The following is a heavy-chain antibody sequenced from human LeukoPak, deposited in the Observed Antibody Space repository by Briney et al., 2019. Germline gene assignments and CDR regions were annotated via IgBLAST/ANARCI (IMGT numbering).Heavy chain of an antibody. CDR2: ISSSSYI. D-gene: IGHD5-12*01. CDR3: ARGREYSGYDDFDY. J-gene: IGHJ4*02. V-gene: IGHV3-21*01. CDR1: GFTFSSYS. Sequence: GGSLRLSCAASGFTFSSYSMNWVRQAPGKGLEWVSSISSSSYIYYADSVKGRFTISRDNAKNSLYLQMNSLRAEDTAVYYCARGREYSGYDDFDYWGQGTLVTVS.